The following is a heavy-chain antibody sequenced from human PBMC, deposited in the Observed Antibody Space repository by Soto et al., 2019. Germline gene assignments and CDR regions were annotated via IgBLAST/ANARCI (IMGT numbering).Heavy chain of an antibody. V-gene: IGHV1-8*01. CDR1: GYKFADYN. J-gene: IGHJ4*02. Sequence: QVQLVQSGAEVKKPGASVKVSCRTSGYKFADYNMNWVRQATGRGLEWLGYMNSSNGDGGYAQQFQGRLNLTKNTSISTAYMELTNLRDDDTAVYYWARGSAYQRTGNSDFWGQGTPVTVSS. CDR2: MNSSNGDG. D-gene: IGHD2-2*01. CDR3: ARGSAYQRTGNSDF.